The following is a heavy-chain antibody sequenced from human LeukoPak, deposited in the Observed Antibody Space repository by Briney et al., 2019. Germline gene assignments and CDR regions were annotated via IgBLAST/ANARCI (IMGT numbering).Heavy chain of an antibody. CDR3: VKVVYSWYFDY. CDR1: GFTLNKHA. Sequence: GGSLRLSCAASGFTLNKHAMSWVRQAPGKGLEWVSGISGSGGITYYADSVKGRFTISRDNSKNTLYLQMNSLRAEDTAVYYCVKVVYSWYFDYWGQGTLVTVSS. D-gene: IGHD2-8*01. J-gene: IGHJ4*02. V-gene: IGHV3-23*01. CDR2: ISGSGGIT.